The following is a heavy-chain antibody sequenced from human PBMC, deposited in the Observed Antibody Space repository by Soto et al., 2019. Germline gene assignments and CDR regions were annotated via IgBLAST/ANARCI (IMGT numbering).Heavy chain of an antibody. J-gene: IGHJ5*02. CDR3: ARADIVVVPAAMGWFDP. CDR1: GGSISSYY. V-gene: IGHV4-59*08. Sequence: SETLSLTCTVSGGSISSYYWSWIRQPPGKGLEWIGYIYYSGSTNYNPSLKSRVTISVDTSKNQFSLKLSSVTAADTAVYYCARADIVVVPAAMGWFDPWGQGTLVTVSS. CDR2: IYYSGST. D-gene: IGHD2-2*01.